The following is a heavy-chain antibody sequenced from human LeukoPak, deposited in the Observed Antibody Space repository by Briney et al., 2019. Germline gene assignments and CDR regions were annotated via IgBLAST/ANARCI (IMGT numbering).Heavy chain of an antibody. J-gene: IGHJ4*02. D-gene: IGHD3-22*01. CDR3: ARVPYDSSGYSGY. Sequence: PSETLSLTCTVSGGSISSGDYYWSWIRQPPGKGLEWIGYIYYSGSTYYNPSLKSRVTISVDTSKNQFSLKLSSVTAADTAVYYCARVPYDSSGYSGYWGQGTLVTVSS. V-gene: IGHV4-30-4*01. CDR2: IYYSGST. CDR1: GGSISSGDYY.